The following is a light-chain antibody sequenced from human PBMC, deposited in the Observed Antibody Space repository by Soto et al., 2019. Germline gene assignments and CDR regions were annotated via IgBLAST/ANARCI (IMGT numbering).Light chain of an antibody. CDR2: GAS. J-gene: IGKJ1*01. Sequence: EIVMTQSPATLSVSPGERATLSCRASKSVSSNLAWYQQKPGQAPRLLIYGASTRATGIPARFSSSGSGTEFTLTISSLQSEDFAVYYCQQYNTWPWTFGQGTKVEIK. CDR3: QQYNTWPWT. CDR1: KSVSSN. V-gene: IGKV3-15*01.